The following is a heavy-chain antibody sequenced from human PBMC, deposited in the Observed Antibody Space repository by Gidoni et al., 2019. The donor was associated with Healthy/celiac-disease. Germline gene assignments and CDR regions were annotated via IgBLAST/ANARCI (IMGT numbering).Heavy chain of an antibody. CDR3: ARIRVPYYFDY. CDR2: IYYSGST. CDR1: GGSISSYY. J-gene: IGHJ4*02. D-gene: IGHD3-10*01. V-gene: IGHV4-59*01. Sequence: QVQLQESGPGLVKPSETLSLTCPVSGGSISSYYWSWIRQPPGKGLEWIGYIYYSGSTNYNPSLKSRVTISVDTSKNQFSLKLSSVTAADTAVYYCARIRVPYYFDYWGQGTLVTVSS.